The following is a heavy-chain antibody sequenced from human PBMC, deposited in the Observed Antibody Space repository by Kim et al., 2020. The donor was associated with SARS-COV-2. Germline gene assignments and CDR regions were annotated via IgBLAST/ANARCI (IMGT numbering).Heavy chain of an antibody. J-gene: IGHJ3*01. CDR3: ARRNGAAAFDV. D-gene: IGHD6-25*01. CDR2: IYSSGNT. V-gene: IGHV4-31*03. Sequence: SETLSLTCSVSGDSVGSAGHYWGRNRQHPEKGLEWIGYIYSSGNTYYNPSLNSRLSISIDTSANQFFVKLDSVTAADTAVYYCARRNGAAAFDVWAQGTVVSV. CDR1: GDSVGSAGHY.